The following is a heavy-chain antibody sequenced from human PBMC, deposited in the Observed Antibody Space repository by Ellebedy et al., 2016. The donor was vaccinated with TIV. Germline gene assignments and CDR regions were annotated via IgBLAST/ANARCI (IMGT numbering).Heavy chain of an antibody. CDR3: ASRRRLRSDYYGMDV. V-gene: IGHV4-34*01. J-gene: IGHJ6*02. CDR1: GGSFSGYY. D-gene: IGHD4-17*01. CDR2: INHSGST. Sequence: SETLSLTXAVYGGSFSGYYWSWIRQPPGKGLEWIGEINHSGSTNYNPSLKSRVTISVDTSKNQFSLKLSSVTAADTAVYYCASRRRLRSDYYGMDVWGQGTSVTVSS.